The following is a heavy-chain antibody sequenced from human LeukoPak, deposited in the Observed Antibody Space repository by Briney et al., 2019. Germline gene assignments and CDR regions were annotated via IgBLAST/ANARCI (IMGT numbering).Heavy chain of an antibody. CDR1: GFTFSSYG. CDR3: AKDGAGQGPYGMDV. J-gene: IGHJ6*02. V-gene: IGHV3-30*18. Sequence: TGGSLRLSCAASGFTFSSYGMHWVRQAPGKGLEWVAVISYDGSNKYYADSVKGRFTISRDNSKNTLYLQMNSLRAEDTAVYYCAKDGAGQGPYGMDVWGQGTTVTVSS. CDR2: ISYDGSNK.